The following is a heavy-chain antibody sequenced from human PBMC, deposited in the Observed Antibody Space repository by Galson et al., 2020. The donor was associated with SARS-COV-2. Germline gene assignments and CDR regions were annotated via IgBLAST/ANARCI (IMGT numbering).Heavy chain of an antibody. CDR2: IDPTDSHT. CDR1: GYAFPTYW. J-gene: IGHJ6*03. CDR3: ARQKVQVATIEDNFHYMDV. V-gene: IGHV5-10-1*01. D-gene: IGHD5-12*01. Sequence: HGESLKISCKGSGYAFPTYWIIWVRQMPGKGLEYMGMIDPTDSHTTYSPSFEGHVIISVDKSINTVYVQWSSLKASDSGIYFCARQKVQVATIEDNFHYMDVWGRGTTVTVSS.